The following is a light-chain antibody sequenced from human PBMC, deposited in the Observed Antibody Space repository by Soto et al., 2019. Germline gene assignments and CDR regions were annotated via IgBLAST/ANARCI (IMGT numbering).Light chain of an antibody. CDR3: QQRSNWLT. Sequence: EIVLTQSPSTLSFSPWERSTLSCRATQSVSSYLAWYQQKPGQAPRLLIYDASNRATGIPARFSGSGSGTDFTLTISSLEPEDFAVYYCQQRSNWLTFGQGTRLEIK. J-gene: IGKJ5*01. CDR2: DAS. V-gene: IGKV3-11*01. CDR1: QSVSSY.